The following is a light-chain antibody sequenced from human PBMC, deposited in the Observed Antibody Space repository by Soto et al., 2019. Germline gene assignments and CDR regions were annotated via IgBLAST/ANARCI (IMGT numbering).Light chain of an antibody. V-gene: IGKV1-5*01. CDR2: DAS. Sequence: DIQMTQSPSTLSASVGDRVTITCRASQCLXSWFVWSQQKPGKAPKVLXDDASSLERGVPSRLSGSGSGTEFTLPISSMQPDDFATYYCQQYKSYPWTFGQGTKVDIK. CDR3: QQYKSYPWT. J-gene: IGKJ1*01. CDR1: QCLXSW.